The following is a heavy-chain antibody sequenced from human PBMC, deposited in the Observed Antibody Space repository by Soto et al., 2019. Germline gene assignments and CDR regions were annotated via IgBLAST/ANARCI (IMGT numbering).Heavy chain of an antibody. CDR2: INSDGTTT. Sequence: EVQLVESGGGLVQPGGSLRLSCAASGFTVSGYWMHWVRQVPGKGLVWVSRINSDGTTTSYADSVKGRFTISRDNAKNTWYLQMNSLRAEDTAVYYCAKGGRSHLDYGGQGTVVTVSS. J-gene: IGHJ4*02. D-gene: IGHD3-16*02. CDR1: GFTVSGYW. V-gene: IGHV3-74*01. CDR3: AKGGRSHLDY.